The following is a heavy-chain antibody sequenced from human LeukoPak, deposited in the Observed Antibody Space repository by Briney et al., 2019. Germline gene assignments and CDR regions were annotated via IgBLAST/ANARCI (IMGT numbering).Heavy chain of an antibody. D-gene: IGHD1-1*01. CDR1: GYTFPANY. Sequence: ASVKVSYKASGYTFPANYMHWVRQAPGQGLEWMGWINANSGGSNCAQKFQGRVTMTRETSISTAYMELSRLSSDDTAVYYCARVQVSDDNWGFFDYWGQGTLVTVSS. V-gene: IGHV1-2*02. CDR3: ARVQVSDDNWGFFDY. J-gene: IGHJ4*02. CDR2: INANSGGS.